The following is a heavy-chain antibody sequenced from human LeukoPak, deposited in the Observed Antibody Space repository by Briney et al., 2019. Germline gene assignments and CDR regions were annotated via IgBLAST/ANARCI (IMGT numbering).Heavy chain of an antibody. CDR1: GFTFSSYA. CDR2: ISGSGGST. D-gene: IGHD5-18*01. V-gene: IGHV3-23*01. J-gene: IGHJ4*02. Sequence: GGSLRLSCAASGFTFSSYAMSWVRQAPGKGLEWASTISGSGGSTYYADSVKGRFTISGDNSKNTLYLQMNSLRAEDTAVYYCAKDRPDTAMITDFDYWGQGTLVTVSS. CDR3: AKDRPDTAMITDFDY.